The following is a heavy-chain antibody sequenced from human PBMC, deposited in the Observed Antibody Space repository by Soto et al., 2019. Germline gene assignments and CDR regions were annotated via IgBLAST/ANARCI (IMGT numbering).Heavy chain of an antibody. CDR1: GYTLNEVA. CDR2: FDPDEAET. Sequence: QVQLVQSGAEVKKPGASVKVSCKVSGYTLNEVAMHWVRQAPGKGLEWLGGFDPDEAETIYAQHFQGRATMTEDTPTDTVYMELSSLRSDDTALYFCTTYHGDYNFDHWGQGTLVTVSS. D-gene: IGHD4-17*01. CDR3: TTYHGDYNFDH. J-gene: IGHJ5*02. V-gene: IGHV1-24*01.